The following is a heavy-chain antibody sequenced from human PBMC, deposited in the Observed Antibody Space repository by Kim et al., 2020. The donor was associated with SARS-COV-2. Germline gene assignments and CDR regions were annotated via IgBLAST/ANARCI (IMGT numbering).Heavy chain of an antibody. J-gene: IGHJ4*02. CDR3: ARGSHGSYF. D-gene: IGHD1-26*01. V-gene: IGHV3-30*04. CDR2: ISYDGSNK. Sequence: GGSLRLSCAASGFTFSSYAMHWVRQAPGKGLEWVAVISYDGSNKYYADSVKGRFTISRDNSKNTLYLQMNSLRAEDTAVYYCARGSHGSYFWGQGTLVTVSS. CDR1: GFTFSSYA.